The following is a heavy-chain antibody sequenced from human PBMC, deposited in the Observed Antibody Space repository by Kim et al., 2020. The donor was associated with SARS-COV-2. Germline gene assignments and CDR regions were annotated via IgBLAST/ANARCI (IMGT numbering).Heavy chain of an antibody. V-gene: IGHV3-43*01. Sequence: SVKGRFTISRDNSKNSLYLQMNSLRTEDTALYYCAKGCGGLLSGPGWFDPWRQGTLVTVSS. D-gene: IGHD3-10*01. CDR3: AKGCGGLLSGPGWFDP. J-gene: IGHJ5*02.